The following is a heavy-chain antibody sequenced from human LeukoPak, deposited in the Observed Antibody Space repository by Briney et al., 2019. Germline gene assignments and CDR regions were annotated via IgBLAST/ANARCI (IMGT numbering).Heavy chain of an antibody. CDR1: GFTFSDYY. Sequence: GGSLRLSCAASGFTFSDYYMSWIRQAPGKGLEWVSYISSSGSTIYYADSVKGRFTISRDKAKNPLYLQMNRLRAEDTAVYYCARDSAYQLPIYYYYYMDVWGKGTTVTVSS. D-gene: IGHD2-2*01. J-gene: IGHJ6*03. CDR2: ISSSGSTI. CDR3: ARDSAYQLPIYYYYYMDV. V-gene: IGHV3-11*04.